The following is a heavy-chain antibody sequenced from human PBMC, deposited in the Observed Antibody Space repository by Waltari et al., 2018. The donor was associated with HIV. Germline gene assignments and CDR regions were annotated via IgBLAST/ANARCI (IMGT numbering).Heavy chain of an antibody. J-gene: IGHJ6*02. CDR3: ATGGGQFRFGVAKRTYGMDV. D-gene: IGHD3-10*01. V-gene: IGHV3-11*01. CDR2: ISSSGSTI. Sequence: QVQLVESGGGLVKPGGSLRLSCAASGFTFSDYYMSWIRQAPGKGLEWVSYISSSGSTIYYADSVKCRFTISRDNAKNSLYLQMSSPRAEDTAVYYCATGGGQFRFGVAKRTYGMDVWGQGTTVTVSS. CDR1: GFTFSDYY.